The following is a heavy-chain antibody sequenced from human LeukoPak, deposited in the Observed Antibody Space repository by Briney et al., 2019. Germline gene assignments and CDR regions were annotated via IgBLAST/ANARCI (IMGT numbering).Heavy chain of an antibody. Sequence: ASVKVSCKASGYTFTSYYMHWVRQAPGQGLEWMGIINPSGGSTSYAQKFQGRVTMTRDTSTSTVYMELSSLRSEDTAVYYCARDGLIMVRGANWFDPWGQGTLVTVSS. CDR1: GYTFTSYY. V-gene: IGHV1-46*01. CDR2: INPSGGST. CDR3: ARDGLIMVRGANWFDP. J-gene: IGHJ5*02. D-gene: IGHD3-10*01.